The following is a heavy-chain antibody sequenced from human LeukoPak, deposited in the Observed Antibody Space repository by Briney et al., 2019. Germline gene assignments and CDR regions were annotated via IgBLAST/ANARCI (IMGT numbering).Heavy chain of an antibody. Sequence: GGSLRLSCAASGFTFSSYSMNWVRQAPGKGLEWVSSISSSSSYIYYADSVKGRFTISRDNAKNSLYLQMNSLRAEDTAVYYCAGDLLRYFDWLPDYWGQGTLVTVSS. CDR2: ISSSSSYI. CDR3: AGDLLRYFDWLPDY. V-gene: IGHV3-21*01. D-gene: IGHD3-9*01. CDR1: GFTFSSYS. J-gene: IGHJ4*02.